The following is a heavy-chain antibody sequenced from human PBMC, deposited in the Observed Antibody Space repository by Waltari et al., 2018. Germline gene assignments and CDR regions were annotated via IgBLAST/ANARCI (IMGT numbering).Heavy chain of an antibody. V-gene: IGHV3-30-3*01. CDR1: GFTFSNYA. CDR2: ISYDGSDE. D-gene: IGHD3-3*01. Sequence: QVHLVESGGGVVQPGRSLRLSCAASGFTFSNYAMHWVRQAPGKGLEWVAVISYDGSDEYYADSVKGRYTISRDNSKSTLYLQMNSLGAEDTAMYYCARGYDFWSGYYGGDYWGQGTLVTVSS. J-gene: IGHJ4*02. CDR3: ARGYDFWSGYYGGDY.